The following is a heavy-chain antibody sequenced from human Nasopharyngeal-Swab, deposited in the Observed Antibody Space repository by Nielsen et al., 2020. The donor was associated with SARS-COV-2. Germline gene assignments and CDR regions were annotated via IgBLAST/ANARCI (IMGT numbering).Heavy chain of an antibody. CDR1: GYTFTSYG. V-gene: IGHV1-18*01. J-gene: IGHJ4*02. CDR3: ARGGISLLDLSY. D-gene: IGHD2-15*01. Sequence: ASVKVSCKASGYTFTSYGISWVRQAPGQGLEWMGWISAYNGNTNYAQKLQGWVTMTRDTSISTAYMELSRLRSDDTAVYYCARGGISLLDLSYWGQGTLVTVSS. CDR2: ISAYNGNT.